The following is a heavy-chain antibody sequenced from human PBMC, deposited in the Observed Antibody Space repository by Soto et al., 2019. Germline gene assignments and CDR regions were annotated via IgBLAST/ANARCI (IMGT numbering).Heavy chain of an antibody. V-gene: IGHV1-18*01. CDR1: GYTFTSYG. CDR3: ARDSERYCANGLCYSVRGMDV. J-gene: IGHJ6*02. Sequence: QVQLVQYGAEVKKPGASVKVSCKASGYTFTSYGISWVRQAPGQGLEWMGWISAYNGNTNYAQKLQGRVTMTTDTSTSTAYMELRSSRSDDTAVYYCARDSERYCANGLCYSVRGMDVWGQGTTVTVS. D-gene: IGHD2-8*01. CDR2: ISAYNGNT.